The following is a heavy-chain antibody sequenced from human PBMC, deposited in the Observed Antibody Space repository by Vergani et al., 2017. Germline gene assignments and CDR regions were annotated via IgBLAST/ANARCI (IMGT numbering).Heavy chain of an antibody. Sequence: QLQLQESGSGLVKPSQTLSLTCAVSGGSISSGGYSWSWIRQPPGKGLEWIGYIYYSGSTYYNPSLKSRVTISVDTSKNQFSLKLSSVTAADTAVYYCAGGDSSGWYGEFNDYWGQGTLVTVSS. V-gene: IGHV4-30-2*02. D-gene: IGHD6-19*01. J-gene: IGHJ4*02. CDR2: IYYSGST. CDR1: GGSISSGGYS. CDR3: AGGDSSGWYGEFNDY.